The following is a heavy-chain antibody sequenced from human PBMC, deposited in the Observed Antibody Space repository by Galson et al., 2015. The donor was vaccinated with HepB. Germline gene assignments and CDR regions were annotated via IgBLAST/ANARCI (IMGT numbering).Heavy chain of an antibody. J-gene: IGHJ6*02. D-gene: IGHD3-3*01. CDR1: GFRFSDYN. CDR2: ITSSDSTR. CDR3: ARERVVIPPTGMDV. Sequence: SLRLSCAASGFRFSDYNMNWIRQAPGKGLEWISYITSSDSTRYYADSVKGRFTISRDNAKNSLYLQMNSLRAEDTAVYYCARERVVIPPTGMDVWAKGPRSPSP. V-gene: IGHV3-11*01.